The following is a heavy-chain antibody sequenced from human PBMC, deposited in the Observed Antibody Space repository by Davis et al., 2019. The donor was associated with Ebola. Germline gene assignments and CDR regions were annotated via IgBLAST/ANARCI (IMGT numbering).Heavy chain of an antibody. Sequence: KVSCKGSGYSFTSYWIGWVRQMPGKGLEWMGIIYPGDSDTRYSPSFQGQVTISADKSISTAYLQWSSLKASDTAMYYCARQDGDRVEQFDPWGQGTLVTVSS. CDR1: GYSFTSYW. CDR3: ARQDGDRVEQFDP. D-gene: IGHD5-24*01. V-gene: IGHV5-51*01. CDR2: IYPGDSDT. J-gene: IGHJ5*02.